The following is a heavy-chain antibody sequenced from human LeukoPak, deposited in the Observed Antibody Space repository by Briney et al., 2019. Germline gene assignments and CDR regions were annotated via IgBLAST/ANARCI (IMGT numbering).Heavy chain of an antibody. CDR1: GFTFSTYW. CDR3: ARERPGSASAFDY. D-gene: IGHD6-25*01. CDR2: IKHDGREK. J-gene: IGHJ4*02. V-gene: IGHV3-7*01. Sequence: GGSLRLSCAASGFTFSTYWMSWVRQAPGKVLQWVANIKHDGREKNDVESVKGRFTISKDNAKNSLSLQMSSLRVEDTAIYYCARERPGSASAFDYWGQGTLVPVSS.